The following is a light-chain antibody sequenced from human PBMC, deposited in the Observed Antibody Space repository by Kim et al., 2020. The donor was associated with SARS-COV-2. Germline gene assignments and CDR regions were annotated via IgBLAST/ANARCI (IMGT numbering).Light chain of an antibody. CDR3: GTWDTNLSAWV. V-gene: IGLV1-51*01. Sequence: QSVLTQPPSVSAAPGQRVTISCSGTNSNLGSNYVSWYQQLPGTAPKLLIYDNNRRPSGIPDRFSGSKSGKSATLVITGLQTGDEGDYYCGTWDTNLSAWVFAGGTQLTVL. J-gene: IGLJ3*02. CDR2: DNN. CDR1: NSNLGSNY.